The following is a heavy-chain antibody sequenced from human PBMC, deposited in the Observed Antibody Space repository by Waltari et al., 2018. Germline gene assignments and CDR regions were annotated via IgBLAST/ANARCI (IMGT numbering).Heavy chain of an antibody. CDR3: ARGRRVGAARAFDI. V-gene: IGHV4-34*01. CDR2: INHSGST. Sequence: QVQLQQWGAGLLKPSETLSLTCAVYGGSFSGYYWSWIRQPPGKGLEWIGEINHSGSTNYNPSLESRVTMSVDTSKNQFSLKQSSVTAADTAVYYCARGRRVGAARAFDIWGQGTMVTVSS. D-gene: IGHD1-26*01. CDR1: GGSFSGYY. J-gene: IGHJ3*02.